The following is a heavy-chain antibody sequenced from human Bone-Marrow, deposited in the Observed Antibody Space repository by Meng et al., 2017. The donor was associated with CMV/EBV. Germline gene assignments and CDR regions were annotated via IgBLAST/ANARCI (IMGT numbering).Heavy chain of an antibody. V-gene: IGHV3-23*01. CDR1: GFTFSSYA. CDR3: ARLRGYCSSTSCPVKYYYYGMDV. CDR2: ISGSGGNT. D-gene: IGHD2-2*01. J-gene: IGHJ6*01. Sequence: GESLKISCAASGFTFSSYAMSWVRQAPGKGLEWVSAISGSGGNTDYADSVKGRFTISRDNSKNTLYLQMNSLRAEDTAVYYCARLRGYCSSTSCPVKYYYYGMDVWGQGTTVTVSS.